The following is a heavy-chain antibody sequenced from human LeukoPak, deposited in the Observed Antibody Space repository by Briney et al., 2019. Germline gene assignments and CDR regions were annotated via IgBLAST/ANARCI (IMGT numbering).Heavy chain of an antibody. V-gene: IGHV3-23*01. CDR1: GFTFSSYA. D-gene: IGHD5-24*01. J-gene: IGHJ6*02. CDR3: AKGRRWLQSTLYYYYGMDV. Sequence: GGSLRLSCAASGFTFSSYAMSWVRQAPGKGLEWVSAISGSGGSTYYADSVKGRFTISRDNSKNTLYLQMNSLRAEDTAVYYCAKGRRWLQSTLYYYYGMDVWGQGTTVTVSS. CDR2: ISGSGGST.